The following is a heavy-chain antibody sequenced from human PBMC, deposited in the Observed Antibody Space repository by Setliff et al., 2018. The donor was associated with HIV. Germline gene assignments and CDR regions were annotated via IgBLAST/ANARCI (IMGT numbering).Heavy chain of an antibody. CDR2: IYSSGST. CDR1: GGSFSDSY. V-gene: IGHV4-59*10. D-gene: IGHD2-2*01. CDR3: ARSGCTSCPMGY. J-gene: IGHJ4*02. Sequence: SETLSLTCGVYGGSFSDSYYTWIRQPPGKGLEWIGRIYSSGSTNYNPSLESRVTMSVDTSENQFSLNLRSLTAADTAVYYCARSGCTSCPMGYWGQGTLVTVSS.